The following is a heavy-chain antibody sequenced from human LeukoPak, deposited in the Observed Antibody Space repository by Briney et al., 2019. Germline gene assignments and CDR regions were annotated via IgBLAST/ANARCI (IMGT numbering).Heavy chain of an antibody. CDR3: ASPKGYYDSSGYYDFDY. J-gene: IGHJ4*02. CDR1: GFTFSNYA. D-gene: IGHD3-22*01. V-gene: IGHV3-23*01. CDR2: ISGNGGRT. Sequence: PGGSLRLSCAASGFTFSNYAMAWVRQAPGKGLEWVSAISGNGGRTYSADSVQGRFTISRDNSKNTLYLQMNSLRAEDTAVYYCASPKGYYDSSGYYDFDYWGQGTLVTVSS.